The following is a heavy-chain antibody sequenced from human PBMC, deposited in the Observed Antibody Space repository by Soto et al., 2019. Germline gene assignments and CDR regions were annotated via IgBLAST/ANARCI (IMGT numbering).Heavy chain of an antibody. CDR3: AGGQYYVDY. J-gene: IGHJ4*02. V-gene: IGHV3-30*03. CDR2: ISYDGSNK. Sequence: QVQLVESGGGVVQPGRSLRLSCAASGFPFSSYGMHWVRQAPGKGLEWVAHISYDGSNKHYTDSVKGRFTISRDNSKNMLYLQMSSLSAEDTAVYYCAGGQYYVDYCGQGTRVSVAS. D-gene: IGHD2-15*01. CDR1: GFPFSSYG.